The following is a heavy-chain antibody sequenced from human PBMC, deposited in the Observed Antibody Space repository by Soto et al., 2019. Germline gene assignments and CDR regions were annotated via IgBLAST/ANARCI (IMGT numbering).Heavy chain of an antibody. V-gene: IGHV1-46*01. CDR1: GYTFTSYY. CDR3: AREKEAWSYYYDSSGSQQPSGSFDY. Sequence: GASVKVSCKASGYTFTSYYMHWVRQAPGQGLEWMGIINPSGGSTSYAQKFQGRVTMTRDTSTSTVYMELSSLRSEDTAVYYCAREKEAWSYYYDSSGSQQPSGSFDYWGQGTLVTVSS. J-gene: IGHJ4*02. CDR2: INPSGGST. D-gene: IGHD3-22*01.